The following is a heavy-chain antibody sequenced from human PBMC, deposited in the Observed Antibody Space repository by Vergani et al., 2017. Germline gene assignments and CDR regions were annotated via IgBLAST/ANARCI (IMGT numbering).Heavy chain of an antibody. CDR2: IYPGDSEV. CDR1: GYIFSNFW. D-gene: IGHD3-10*01. CDR3: ASGGHGSENGGALQL. J-gene: IGHJ3*01. Sequence: EVQLVQSGAEVKKPGESLKISCKASGYIFSNFWIGWVRQRPGRGLEWMGIIYPGDSEVKSNPTFRGQVIFSVDTSVNTAYLQWRSLQASDTATYFCASGGHGSENGGALQLWGQGTNITVSS. V-gene: IGHV5-51*01.